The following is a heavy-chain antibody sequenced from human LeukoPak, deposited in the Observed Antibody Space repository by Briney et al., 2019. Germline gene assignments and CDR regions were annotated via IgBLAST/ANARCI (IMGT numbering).Heavy chain of an antibody. D-gene: IGHD3-3*01. CDR1: GFTFSNYA. V-gene: IGHV3-30*04. CDR3: ARGEYDFWSASGY. Sequence: PGRSLRLSCAASGFTFSNYAMHWVPQAPGKGLEWVALISYDESNKYYAHSEKVRFTISRDKSKNTLYLQMNSLSDEDTAIYYCARGEYDFWSASGYWGQGTLVTVSS. CDR2: ISYDESNK. J-gene: IGHJ4*02.